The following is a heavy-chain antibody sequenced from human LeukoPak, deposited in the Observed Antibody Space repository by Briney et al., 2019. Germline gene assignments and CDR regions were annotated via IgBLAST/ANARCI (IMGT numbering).Heavy chain of an antibody. D-gene: IGHD5-24*01. CDR1: GFTVSSYY. Sequence: PGGSLRLSCAASGFTVSSYYMSWVRQAPGKGLEWVSVIYSGGSRYYADSVKGRFTISRDNSKNTLYLQMNSLRAEDTAVYYCARDYREKGFDPWGQGTLVTVSS. CDR3: ARDYREKGFDP. J-gene: IGHJ5*02. V-gene: IGHV3-53*01. CDR2: IYSGGSR.